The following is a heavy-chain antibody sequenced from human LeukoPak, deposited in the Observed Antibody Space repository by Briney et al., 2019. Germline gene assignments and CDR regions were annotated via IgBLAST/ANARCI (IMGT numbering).Heavy chain of an antibody. CDR1: GGSISSYY. Sequence: PSETLSLTCTVSGGSISSYYWSWIRQPPGKGLEWIGYIYYSGSTNYNPSLKSRVTISVDTSKNQFSLKLSSVTAADTAVYYCARRFSGAADYWGQGTLVTVSS. J-gene: IGHJ4*02. D-gene: IGHD3-10*01. CDR3: ARRFSGAADY. V-gene: IGHV4-59*08. CDR2: IYYSGST.